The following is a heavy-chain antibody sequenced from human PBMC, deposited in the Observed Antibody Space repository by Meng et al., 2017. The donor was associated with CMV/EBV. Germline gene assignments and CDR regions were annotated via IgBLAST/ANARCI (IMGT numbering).Heavy chain of an antibody. Sequence: GGSLRLSCAASGFTFSIYEMNWVRQAPGKGLEWVSYISSSGSTTYYADSVKGRFTIPRDNAKSSLYLQMNSLRAEDTAVYYCARGLTIFGVAPQKSDLWGRGTLVPSPQ. CDR3: ARGLTIFGVAPQKSDL. D-gene: IGHD3-3*01. V-gene: IGHV3-48*03. CDR1: GFTFSIYE. J-gene: IGHJ2*01. CDR2: ISSSGSTT.